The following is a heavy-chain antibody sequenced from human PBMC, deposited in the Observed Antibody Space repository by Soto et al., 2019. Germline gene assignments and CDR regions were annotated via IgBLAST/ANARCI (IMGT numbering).Heavy chain of an antibody. CDR2: IYYSGST. D-gene: IGHD5-18*01. J-gene: IGHJ4*02. Sequence: LSLTCTVSGGSVSSGSYYWSWIRQPPGKGLEWIGYIYYSGSTNYNPSLKSRVTISVDTSKNQFSLKLSSVTAADTAVYYCARAGDGYSPFDYWGQGTLVTVYS. V-gene: IGHV4-61*01. CDR3: ARAGDGYSPFDY. CDR1: GGSVSSGSYY.